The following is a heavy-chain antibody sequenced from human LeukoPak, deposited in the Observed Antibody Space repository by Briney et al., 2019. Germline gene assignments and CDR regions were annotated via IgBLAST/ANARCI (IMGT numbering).Heavy chain of an antibody. Sequence: GGSLRLSCAASGLTFSSYGMHWVRQAPGKGLEWVAVISYDGSNKYYADSVKGRFTISRDNSKNTLYLQMNSLRAEDTAVYYCAKERHYDCNVLGYWGQGTLVTVSS. CDR1: GLTFSSYG. D-gene: IGHD3-22*01. CDR3: AKERHYDCNVLGY. V-gene: IGHV3-30*18. J-gene: IGHJ4*02. CDR2: ISYDGSNK.